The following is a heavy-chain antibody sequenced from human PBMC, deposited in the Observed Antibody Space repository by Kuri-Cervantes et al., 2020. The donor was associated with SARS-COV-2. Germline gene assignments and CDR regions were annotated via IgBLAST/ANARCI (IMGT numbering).Heavy chain of an antibody. D-gene: IGHD3-3*01. J-gene: IGHJ6*02. CDR2: IYHSGST. Sequence: SETLSLTCAVSGYSISSGYYWGWIRQPPGKGLEWIGSIYHSGSTYYNPSLKSRVTISVDTSKNQFSLKLSSVTAADTAVYYCAGRGFWSGYYSRPDDYGMDVWGQGTTVTVSS. CDR1: GYSISSGYY. CDR3: AGRGFWSGYYSRPDDYGMDV. V-gene: IGHV4-38-2*01.